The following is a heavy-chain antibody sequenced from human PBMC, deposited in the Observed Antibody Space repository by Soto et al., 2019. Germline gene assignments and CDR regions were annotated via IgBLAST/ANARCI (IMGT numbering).Heavy chain of an antibody. V-gene: IGHV4-39*01. CDR1: GGSISSSSYY. CDR3: ARHSRDIVVGNWFDP. D-gene: IGHD2-15*01. Sequence: QLQLQASGPGLVKPSETLSLTCTVSGGSISSSSYYWGWIRQPPGKGLEWFGSIYYSGSTYYNPSLKSRVTISVDTSKNQCSLKLSAVTAADTAVYYGARHSRDIVVGNWFDPWVQGTLVTVSS. CDR2: IYYSGST. J-gene: IGHJ5*02.